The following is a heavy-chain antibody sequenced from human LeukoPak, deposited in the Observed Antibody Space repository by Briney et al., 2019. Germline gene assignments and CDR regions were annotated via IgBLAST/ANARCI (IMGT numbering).Heavy chain of an antibody. CDR3: ARRRGYSYGDDAFDI. D-gene: IGHD5-18*01. CDR1: GFTVSSNY. V-gene: IGHV3-53*04. Sequence: PGGSLRLSCPASGFTVSSNYMSWVRQAPGKGLEWVSVIYSGGSTYYADSVKGRFTISRHNSKNTLYLQMNSLRAEDTAVYYCARRRGYSYGDDAFDIWGQGTMVTVSS. J-gene: IGHJ3*02. CDR2: IYSGGST.